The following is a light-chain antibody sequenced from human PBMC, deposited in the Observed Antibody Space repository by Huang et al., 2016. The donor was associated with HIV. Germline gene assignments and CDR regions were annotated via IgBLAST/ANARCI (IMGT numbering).Light chain of an antibody. CDR2: STS. CDR1: QSVSSN. Sequence: EIVMTQSPPTLSVSPGETATLSCRASQSVSSNLAWHQQKPGQAPRLLIYSTSTRAAGIPARCSGGGSGTEFTLTISGLQSEDFAVYYCQQYNNWPPTFGQGTKVEI. CDR3: QQYNNWPPT. J-gene: IGKJ1*01. V-gene: IGKV3-15*01.